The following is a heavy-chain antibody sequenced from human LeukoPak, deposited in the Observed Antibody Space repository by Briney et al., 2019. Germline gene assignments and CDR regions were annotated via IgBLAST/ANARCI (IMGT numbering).Heavy chain of an antibody. Sequence: PSETLSLTCAVYGGSFSGYYWSWIRQPPGKGLEWIGEINHSGSTNYNPSLKSRVTISVDTSKNQFSLKLSSVTAADTAVYYCARRSGWKQRHFDYWGQGTLVTVSS. J-gene: IGHJ4*02. CDR2: INHSGST. CDR1: GGSFSGYY. V-gene: IGHV4-34*01. D-gene: IGHD6-19*01. CDR3: ARRSGWKQRHFDY.